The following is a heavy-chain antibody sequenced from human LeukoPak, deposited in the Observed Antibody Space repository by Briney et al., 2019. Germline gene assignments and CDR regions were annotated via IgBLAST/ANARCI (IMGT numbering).Heavy chain of an antibody. Sequence: GGSLRLSCAASGSTFRSHTMNWVRQAPGKGLEWISYISNTGSVIYYAGSVKGRFTISRDNAKNSLYLQMNSLRAEDTAVYYCASVTRHWGQGTLVTVSS. CDR3: ASVTRH. V-gene: IGHV3-48*04. CDR2: ISNTGSVI. CDR1: GSTFRSHT. J-gene: IGHJ4*02.